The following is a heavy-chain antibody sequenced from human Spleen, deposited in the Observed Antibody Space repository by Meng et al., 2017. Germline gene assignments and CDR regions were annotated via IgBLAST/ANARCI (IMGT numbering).Heavy chain of an antibody. CDR3: ARFDISTAGRGDY. CDR2: IFYSGST. CDR1: GGSKSSGVW. V-gene: IGHV4-4*02. J-gene: IGHJ4*02. Sequence: LHGPGAGLVKPSGLLAPPCPVSGGSKSSGVWWGRVPQPPGKGLEWIGEIFYSGSTSYNLSLKSRVTISVDKSKNQFSLLVSSVTAADTATYYCARFDISTAGRGDYWGQGTLVTVSS. D-gene: IGHD3-10*01.